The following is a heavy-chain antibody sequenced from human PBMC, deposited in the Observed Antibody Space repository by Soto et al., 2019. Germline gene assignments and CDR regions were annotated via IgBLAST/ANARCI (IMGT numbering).Heavy chain of an antibody. CDR1: GGSISSYY. Sequence: SETLSLTCTVSGGSISSYYWSWIRQPPGKGLEWIGYIYYSGSTNYNPSLKSRVTISVDTSKNQFSLKLGSVTAADTAVYYCARGQPYCSSTSCHNWFDPWGQGTLVTVSS. D-gene: IGHD2-2*01. CDR2: IYYSGST. V-gene: IGHV4-59*01. J-gene: IGHJ5*02. CDR3: ARGQPYCSSTSCHNWFDP.